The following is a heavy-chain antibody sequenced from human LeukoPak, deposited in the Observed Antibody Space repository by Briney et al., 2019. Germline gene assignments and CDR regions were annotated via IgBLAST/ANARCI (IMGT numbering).Heavy chain of an antibody. CDR1: GGSISSYY. J-gene: IGHJ6*02. CDR2: IYYSGST. D-gene: IGHD4-11*01. Sequence: SETLSLTCTVSGGSISSYYWSWIRQPPGKGLEWIGYIYYSGSTNYNPSLKSRVTISVDTSKSQFSLKLSSVTAADTAVYYCARDLTVTDYYYYGMDVWGQGTTVTVSS. CDR3: ARDLTVTDYYYYGMDV. V-gene: IGHV4-59*01.